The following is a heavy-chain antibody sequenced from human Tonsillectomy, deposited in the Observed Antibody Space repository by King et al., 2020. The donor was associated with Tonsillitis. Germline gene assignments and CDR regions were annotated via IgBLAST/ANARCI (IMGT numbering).Heavy chain of an antibody. V-gene: IGHV3-7*04. CDR2: IRQDGSET. Sequence: VQLVESGGGLVQPGGSLRLSCAASGFTCSNYWMSWVRQAPGKGLEWVANIRQDGSETYFVDSVKGRFTISRDNAQNSLYLQMTSLRAEDTAVYYCARGISAAGGRWYFDLWGRGTLVTVSS. D-gene: IGHD6-13*01. CDR3: ARGISAAGGRWYFDL. CDR1: GFTCSNYW. J-gene: IGHJ2*01.